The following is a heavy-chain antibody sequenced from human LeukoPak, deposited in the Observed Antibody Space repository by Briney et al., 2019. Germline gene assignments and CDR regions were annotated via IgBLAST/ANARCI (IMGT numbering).Heavy chain of an antibody. CDR3: ARRSSTSPLGNWFDP. D-gene: IGHD2-2*01. J-gene: IGHJ5*02. CDR1: GFTFISYW. Sequence: GGSLRLSCAASGFTFISYWMSWVRQAPGKGLEWVANIKQDGSEKYYVGSVKGRFTISRDNAKNSLYLQMNSLRAEDTAVYYCARRSSTSPLGNWFDPWGQGTLVTVSS. CDR2: IKQDGSEK. V-gene: IGHV3-7*03.